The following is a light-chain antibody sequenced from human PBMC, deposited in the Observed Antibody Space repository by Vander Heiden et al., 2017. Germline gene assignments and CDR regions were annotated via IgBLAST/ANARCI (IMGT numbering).Light chain of an antibody. Sequence: EILLTQSPGTLSLSPGERATLSCRASQSVSSSYLAWYQQKPGQAPRLLIYGASSRASGIPDRFSGSGSGTDFTLTISRLEPEDIAVYYWQQDGSSATFGQGTKVEIK. CDR3: QQDGSSAT. V-gene: IGKV3-20*01. CDR2: GAS. J-gene: IGKJ1*01. CDR1: QSVSSSY.